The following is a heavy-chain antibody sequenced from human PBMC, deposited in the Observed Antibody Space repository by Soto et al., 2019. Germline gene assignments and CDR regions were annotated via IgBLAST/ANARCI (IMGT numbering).Heavy chain of an antibody. D-gene: IGHD2-21*01. CDR1: EFDFSTYW. J-gene: IGHJ4*02. V-gene: IGHV3-7*01. CDR2: IKEDASEE. Sequence: EVQLVQSGGDLVQPGGSLRLSCVASEFDFSTYWMTWVRQAPEMGMEWVAGIKEDASEELYVDSVKGRFSISRDNGENSLYLQLNSLRAEDTAVYYCETAISSPFNNFDYWGQGSLVTVSS. CDR3: ETAISSPFNNFDY.